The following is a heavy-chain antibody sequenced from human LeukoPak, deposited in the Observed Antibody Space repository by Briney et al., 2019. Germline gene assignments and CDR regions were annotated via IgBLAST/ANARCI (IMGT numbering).Heavy chain of an antibody. J-gene: IGHJ3*02. V-gene: IGHV3-11*01. CDR1: GFTFSDYY. D-gene: IGHD3-9*01. CDR3: ARANDTLTGYFAFDI. CDR2: ISSSGSTI. Sequence: GGSLRLSCAASGFTFSDYYMSWIRQAPGKGLEWVSYISSSGSTIYYADSVKGRFTISRDNAKNSLYLQMNSLRAEDTAVYYCARANDTLTGYFAFDIWGQGTMVTVSS.